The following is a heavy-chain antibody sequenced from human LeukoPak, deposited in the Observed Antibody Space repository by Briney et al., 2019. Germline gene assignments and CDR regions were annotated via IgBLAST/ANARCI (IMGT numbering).Heavy chain of an antibody. D-gene: IGHD5-18*01. CDR3: ASGGGNSYAPVDY. V-gene: IGHV3-74*01. CDR2: INSNGNTT. J-gene: IGHJ4*02. CDR1: IFTFSTYR. Sequence: GGSLRLSCAASIFTFSTYRMHWARRVPGKGLVWVSRINSNGNTTPYADSVRGRFTISRDNAKNTLFLQMNSLRAEDTAVYYCASGGGNSYAPVDYWGQGTLVTVSS.